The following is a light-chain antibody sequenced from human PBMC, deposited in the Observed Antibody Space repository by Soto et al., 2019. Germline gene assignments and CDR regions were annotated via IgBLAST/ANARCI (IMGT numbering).Light chain of an antibody. CDR1: QSVSSY. J-gene: IGKJ4*01. V-gene: IGKV3-11*01. CDR2: DAS. CDR3: QQRSNWPGHPT. Sequence: EIVLTQSPATLSLSPGERATLSCRASQSVSSYLAWYQQKPGQAPRLLIYDASNRATGIPARFSGSGSGTDFTLTISSLEPEDFAVYYCQQRSNWPGHPTFGGGTKVEIK.